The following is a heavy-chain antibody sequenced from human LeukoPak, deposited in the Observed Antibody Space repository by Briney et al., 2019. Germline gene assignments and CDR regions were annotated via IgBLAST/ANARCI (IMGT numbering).Heavy chain of an antibody. CDR3: ARAGSGYSSSYDAFDI. CDR1: GDSIGSFY. Sequence: SETLPLTCNVSGDSIGSFYWSWIRQPPGKGLEWIGYIYYSGSTNYNPSLKSRVTISVDTPKNQFSLKLSSVTAADTAVYYCARAGSGYSSSYDAFDIWGQGTMVTVSS. J-gene: IGHJ3*02. D-gene: IGHD6-13*01. CDR2: IYYSGST. V-gene: IGHV4-59*01.